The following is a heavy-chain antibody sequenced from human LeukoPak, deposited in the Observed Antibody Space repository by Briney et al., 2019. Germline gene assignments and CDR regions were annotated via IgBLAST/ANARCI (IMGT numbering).Heavy chain of an antibody. CDR3: ARKSRGSKSIGSFDY. Sequence: SETLSLTCTVSGGSVSSYYWSWIRQPPGKGLEWIGYIFYSGITNYNPSLKSRVTISVDTSKNQFSLKLTSVIAADTAVSYCARKSRGSKSIGSFDYWGQGTLGTVSS. CDR1: GGSVSSYY. V-gene: IGHV4-59*02. CDR2: IFYSGIT. J-gene: IGHJ4*02. D-gene: IGHD2-2*01.